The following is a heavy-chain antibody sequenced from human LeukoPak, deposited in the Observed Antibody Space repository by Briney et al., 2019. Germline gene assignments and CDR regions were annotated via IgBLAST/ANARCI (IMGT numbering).Heavy chain of an antibody. CDR3: AREEELGSRSPVSSPFQH. J-gene: IGHJ1*01. CDR2: ISAYNGNT. Sequence: ASVKVSCKASGYTFTSYGISWVRQAPGQGLEWMGWISAYNGNTNYAQKLQGRVTMTTDTSTSTAYMELRSLRSDDTAVYYCAREEELGSRSPVSSPFQHWGQGTLVTVSS. V-gene: IGHV1-18*01. CDR1: GYTFTSYG. D-gene: IGHD3-10*01.